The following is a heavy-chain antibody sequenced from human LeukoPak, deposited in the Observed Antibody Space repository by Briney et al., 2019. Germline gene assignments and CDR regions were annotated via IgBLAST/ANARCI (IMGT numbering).Heavy chain of an antibody. J-gene: IGHJ4*02. D-gene: IGHD6-13*01. V-gene: IGHV1-18*01. CDR1: VYTFTIYG. CDR3: ARLDIAAAGTDY. CDR2: ISAYNGNT. Sequence: ASVNVSFKASVYTFTIYGISWVRQAPGQGLECMGWISAYNGNTNYAQKLQGRVTMTTDTSTSTAYMELRSLRSDDTAVYYCARLDIAAAGTDYWGQGTLVTVSS.